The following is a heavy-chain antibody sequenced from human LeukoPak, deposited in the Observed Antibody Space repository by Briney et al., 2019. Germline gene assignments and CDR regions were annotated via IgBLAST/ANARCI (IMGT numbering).Heavy chain of an antibody. CDR2: INPNSGGT. Sequence: ASVKVSCKASGHTFTGYFMHWVRQAPGQGLEWMGWINPNSGGTNYAQKFQGRVTMTRDTSISTAYMELSRLRSDDTAVYYCARGRHRRPVPTGDWGQGTLVTVSS. CDR1: GHTFTGYF. D-gene: IGHD1-1*01. V-gene: IGHV1-2*02. J-gene: IGHJ4*02. CDR3: ARGRHRRPVPTGD.